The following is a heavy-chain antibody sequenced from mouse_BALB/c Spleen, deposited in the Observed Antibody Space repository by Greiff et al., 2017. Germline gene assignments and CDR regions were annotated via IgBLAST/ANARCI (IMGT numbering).Heavy chain of an antibody. D-gene: IGHD2-10*02. CDR1: GYSITSGYY. CDR2: ISYDGSN. V-gene: IGHV3-6*02. J-gene: IGHJ4*01. CDR3: ASKYGNWYAMDY. Sequence: DVQLVESGPGLVKPSQSLSLTCSVTGYSITSGYYWNWIRQFPGNKLEWMGYISYDGSNNYNPSLKNRISITRDTSKNQFFLKLNSVTTEDTATYYCASKYGNWYAMDYWGQGTSVTVSS.